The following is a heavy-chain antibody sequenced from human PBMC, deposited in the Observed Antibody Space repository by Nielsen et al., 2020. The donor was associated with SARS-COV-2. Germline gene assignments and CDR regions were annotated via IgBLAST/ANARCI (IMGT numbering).Heavy chain of an antibody. CDR3: ARDRLSLGIVATIDAFDI. D-gene: IGHD5-12*01. Sequence: WIRQPPGKGLEWIGYIYYSGSTYYNPSLKSRVTISVDTSKNQFSLKLSSVTAADTAVYYCARDRLSLGIVATIDAFDIRGQGTMVTVSS. J-gene: IGHJ3*02. CDR2: IYYSGST. V-gene: IGHV4-31*02.